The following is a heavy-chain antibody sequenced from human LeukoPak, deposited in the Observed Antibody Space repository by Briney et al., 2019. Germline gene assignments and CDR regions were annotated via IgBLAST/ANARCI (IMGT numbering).Heavy chain of an antibody. CDR3: ASNPVRASGSYPIRYFNWYYYYYGMDV. CDR2: IYSGGST. V-gene: IGHV3-66*01. J-gene: IGHJ6*02. D-gene: IGHD3-9*01. Sequence: GGSLRLSCAASGFTVSSNYMSWVRQAPGKGLEWVSVIYSGGSTYYADSVKGRFTISGDNSKNTLYLQMNSLRAEDTAVYYCASNPVRASGSYPIRYFNWYYYYYGMDVWGQGTTVTVSS. CDR1: GFTVSSNY.